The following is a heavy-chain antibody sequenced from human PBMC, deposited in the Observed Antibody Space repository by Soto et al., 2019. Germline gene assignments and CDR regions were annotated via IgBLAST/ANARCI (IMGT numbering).Heavy chain of an antibody. J-gene: IGHJ6*02. Sequence: GGSPRLSCAASGFTFSSYAMHWVRQAPGKGLEWVAVISYDGSNKYYADSVKGRFTISRDNSKNTLYLQMNSLRAEDTAVYYCARDADYGDYAAYYYYGMDVWGQGTTVTVSS. V-gene: IGHV3-30-3*01. CDR2: ISYDGSNK. D-gene: IGHD4-17*01. CDR1: GFTFSSYA. CDR3: ARDADYGDYAAYYYYGMDV.